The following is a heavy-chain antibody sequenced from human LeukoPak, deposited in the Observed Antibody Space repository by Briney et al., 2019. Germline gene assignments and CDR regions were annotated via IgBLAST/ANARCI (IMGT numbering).Heavy chain of an antibody. CDR1: GFSFSSYA. V-gene: IGHV3-21*01. CDR3: ARGQLRITGTTDAFDI. Sequence: GGSLRLSCATSGFSFSSYAMSWVRQAPGKGLEWVSSISSSSSYIYYADSVKGRFTISRDNAKNSLYLQMNSLRAEDTAVYYCARGQLRITGTTDAFDIWGQGTMVTASS. D-gene: IGHD1-20*01. J-gene: IGHJ3*02. CDR2: ISSSSSYI.